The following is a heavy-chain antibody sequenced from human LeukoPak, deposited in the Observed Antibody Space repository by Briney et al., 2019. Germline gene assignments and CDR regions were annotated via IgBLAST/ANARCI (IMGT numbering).Heavy chain of an antibody. CDR1: DSSIRSAYY. V-gene: IGHV4-38-2*01. Sequence: SETLSLTCAVSDSSIRSAYYWGWIRQPPGKGLEWIGSIYHSGSTYYKPSLQSRVTISLETSKNQFPLKLISVTAADTAVYYCARHSETIVGSVDSWGQGILVTVSS. D-gene: IGHD3-3*01. J-gene: IGHJ4*02. CDR2: IYHSGST. CDR3: ARHSETIVGSVDS.